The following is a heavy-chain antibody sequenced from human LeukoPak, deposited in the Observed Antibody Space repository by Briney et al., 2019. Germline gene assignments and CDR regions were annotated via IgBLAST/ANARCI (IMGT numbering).Heavy chain of an antibody. CDR2: IYHSGST. CDR1: GGSISSGGYY. D-gene: IGHD3-10*01. J-gene: IGHJ5*02. V-gene: IGHV4-30-2*01. CDR3: ARVLRYGFGEWWFDP. Sequence: PSETLSLTCTVSGGSISSGGYYWSWIRQPPGKGLEWIGYIYHSGSTYYNPSLKSRVTISVDRSKNQFSLKLSSVTAADTAVYYCARVLRYGFGEWWFDPWGQGTLVTVSS.